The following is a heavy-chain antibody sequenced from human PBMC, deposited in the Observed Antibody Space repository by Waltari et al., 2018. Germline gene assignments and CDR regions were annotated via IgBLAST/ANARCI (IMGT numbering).Heavy chain of an antibody. CDR2: IYYSGST. CDR3: ARLGRFLEWLSP. Sequence: QLQLQESGPGLVKPSETLSLTCTVPGGSISSSSYYWGWIRQPPGKGLEWIGSIYYSGSTYYNPSLKIRVTISVDTSKNQFSLKLSSVTAADTAVYYCARLGRFLEWLSPGGQGTLVTVSS. V-gene: IGHV4-39*01. CDR1: GGSISSSSYY. J-gene: IGHJ4*02. D-gene: IGHD3-3*01.